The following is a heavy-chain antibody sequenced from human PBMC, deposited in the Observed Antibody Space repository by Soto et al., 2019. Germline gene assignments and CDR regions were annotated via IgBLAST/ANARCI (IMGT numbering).Heavy chain of an antibody. V-gene: IGHV2-5*01. Sequence: SGPTLVNPTQTLTLTCTFSGFSLSTSGVGVGWIRQPPGKALEWLALIYWNDDKRYSPSLKSRLTITKDTSKNQVVLTMTNMDPVDTGTYYCSHRIQYYTSGTSPYYYGMDVWGQGTTVTVSS. CDR1: GFSLSTSGVG. J-gene: IGHJ6*02. CDR2: IYWNDDK. CDR3: SHRIQYYTSGTSPYYYGMDV. D-gene: IGHD3-10*01.